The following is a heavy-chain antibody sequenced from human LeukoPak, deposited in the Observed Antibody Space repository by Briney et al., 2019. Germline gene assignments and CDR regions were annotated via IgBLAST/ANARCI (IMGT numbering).Heavy chain of an antibody. CDR3: ARGEVAVAGTLYNWFDP. J-gene: IGHJ5*02. CDR2: ISAYNGNT. CDR1: GYTFTSYG. Sequence: ASVKVSCKASGYTFTSYGISWVRQAPGQGLEWMGWISAYNGNTNYAQKLQGRVTMTTDTSTSTAYMELRSLRSDDTAVYYCARGEVAVAGTLYNWFDPWGQGTLVTVSS. V-gene: IGHV1-18*01. D-gene: IGHD6-19*01.